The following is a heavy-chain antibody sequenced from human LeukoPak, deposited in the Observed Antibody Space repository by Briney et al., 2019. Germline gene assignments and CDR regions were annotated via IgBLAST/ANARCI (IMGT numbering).Heavy chain of an antibody. CDR1: GYTFTSYA. J-gene: IGHJ4*02. CDR2: INTNTGNP. CDR3: ARENLWFGDYSFDY. V-gene: IGHV7-4-1*02. Sequence: ASVKVSCKASGYTFTSYAMNWVRQAPGQGLEWMGWINTNTGNPTYAQGFTGRFVFSLDTSVSTAYLQISSLKAEDTAVYYCARENLWFGDYSFDYWGQGTLVTVSS. D-gene: IGHD3-10*01.